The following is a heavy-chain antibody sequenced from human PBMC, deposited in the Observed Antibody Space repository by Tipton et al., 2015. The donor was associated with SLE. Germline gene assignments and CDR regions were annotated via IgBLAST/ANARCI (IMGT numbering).Heavy chain of an antibody. V-gene: IGHV4-39*07. Sequence: TLSLTCTVSGGSISSSSYYWGWIRQPPGKGLEWIGSIYYSGSTYYNPSLKSRVTLSVDTSKNQFSLKLSSVTAADTAVYYCARDWWEINAFDIWGQGTMVTVSS. CDR2: IYYSGST. CDR1: GGSISSSSYY. CDR3: ARDWWEINAFDI. J-gene: IGHJ3*02. D-gene: IGHD1-26*01.